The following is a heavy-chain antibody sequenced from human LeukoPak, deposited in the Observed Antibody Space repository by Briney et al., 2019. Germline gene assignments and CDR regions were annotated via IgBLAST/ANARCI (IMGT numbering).Heavy chain of an antibody. Sequence: GGSLTLSWPASGFSLSIYWGSWVRQPQGRVRGWVERFHTLGSSKIYADSVEARSTISRDNDKNTLYLQMNSLRAEDTAVYYCAREHGVVIRRGRRYNWFDPWGQGTLVTVSS. D-gene: IGHD3-3*01. CDR1: GFSLSIYW. CDR2: FHTLGSSK. V-gene: IGHV3-74*01. CDR3: AREHGVVIRRGRRYNWFDP. J-gene: IGHJ5*02.